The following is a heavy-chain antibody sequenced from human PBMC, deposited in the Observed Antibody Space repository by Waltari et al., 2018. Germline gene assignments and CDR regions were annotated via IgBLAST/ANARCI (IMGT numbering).Heavy chain of an antibody. CDR2: INSAGSTT. Sequence: EVQLVESGGGLVQPGGSLRLSCAASGFTFSSYWMHWVRQAPGKGLVWVSRINSAGSTTTYTDSVNGRFTISRDNAKNTLYLQMNSLRAEDTAVYYCARVAVTTPWYFDLWGRGTLVTVSS. V-gene: IGHV3-74*01. CDR3: ARVAVTTPWYFDL. CDR1: GFTFSSYW. D-gene: IGHD2-21*02. J-gene: IGHJ2*01.